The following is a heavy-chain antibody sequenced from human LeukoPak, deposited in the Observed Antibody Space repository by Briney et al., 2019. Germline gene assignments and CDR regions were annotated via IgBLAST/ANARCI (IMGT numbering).Heavy chain of an antibody. V-gene: IGHV3-11*04. Sequence: GGSLRLSCAASGFTFSDYNMSWIRQAPGKGLEWVSYISSSGSTIYYADSVKGRFTISRDNAKNSLYLQMNSLRAEDTAVYYCARELDLYNWNYGGGYYFDYWGQGTLVTVSS. J-gene: IGHJ4*02. CDR2: ISSSGSTI. CDR3: ARELDLYNWNYGGGYYFDY. D-gene: IGHD1-7*01. CDR1: GFTFSDYN.